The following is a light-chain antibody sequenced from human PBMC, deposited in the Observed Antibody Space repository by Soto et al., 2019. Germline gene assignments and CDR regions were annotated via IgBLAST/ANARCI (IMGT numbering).Light chain of an antibody. J-gene: IGLJ2*01. Sequence: SYELTQTPSVSEAPGQTARITCGGNNIGRKSVHGYQQKPGQAPVLVVYDDRDRPSGIPARFSGSNSGNTATLTISWVEAGDEADYYCQVWENERDHAVFGGGTQLTVL. CDR1: NIGRKS. CDR3: QVWENERDHAV. V-gene: IGLV3-21*02. CDR2: DDR.